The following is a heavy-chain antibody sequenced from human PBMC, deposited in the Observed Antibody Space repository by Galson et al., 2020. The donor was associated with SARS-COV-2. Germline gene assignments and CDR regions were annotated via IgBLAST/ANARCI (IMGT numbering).Heavy chain of an antibody. CDR1: GLTVSSNY. CDR3: TRERLEVGASGRAFDI. Sequence: GESLKISCAASGLTVSSNYMSWVRQAPGKGLEWVPVIYTGGNTHYPDSFKGRFTIPRDNSKNMVYLQMNSLRADDTAVYYCTRERLEVGASGRAFDIWGKGTMVTVSS. CDR2: IYTGGNT. D-gene: IGHD1-26*01. J-gene: IGHJ3*02. V-gene: IGHV3-66*01.